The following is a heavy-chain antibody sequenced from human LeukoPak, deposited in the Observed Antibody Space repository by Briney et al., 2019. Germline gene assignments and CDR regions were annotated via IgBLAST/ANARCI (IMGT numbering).Heavy chain of an antibody. CDR1: GYTFTSYY. CDR2: INPNSGGT. V-gene: IGHV1-2*02. CDR3: AREDLSIAAAAGNWFDP. Sequence: ASVKVSCKASGYTFTSYYMHWVRQAPGQGLEWMGWINPNSGGTNYAQKFQGRVTMTRDTSISTAYMELSRLRSDDTAVYYCAREDLSIAAAAGNWFDPWGQGTLVTVSS. D-gene: IGHD6-13*01. J-gene: IGHJ5*02.